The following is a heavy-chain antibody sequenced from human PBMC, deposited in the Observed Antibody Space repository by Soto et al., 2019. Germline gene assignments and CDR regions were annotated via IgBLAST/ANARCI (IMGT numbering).Heavy chain of an antibody. D-gene: IGHD1-1*01. V-gene: IGHV3-23*01. CDR1: GFTFTNVA. CDR2: ITDSGGST. J-gene: IGHJ4*02. CDR3: AKLYWNPRYFDY. Sequence: PVGSLRLSCAASGFTFTNVAMTWGRRAPGKGLEWVSTITDSGGSTDYADSVKGRFTISRDNSKSTLYLQMNNLRADDTAVYYCAKLYWNPRYFDYWGQGARVTVSS.